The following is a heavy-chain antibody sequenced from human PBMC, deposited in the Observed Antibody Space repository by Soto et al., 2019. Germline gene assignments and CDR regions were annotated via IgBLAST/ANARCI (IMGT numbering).Heavy chain of an antibody. V-gene: IGHV3-30*18. CDR3: AKVVGIAARLYYYYYGMDV. CDR1: GFTCVSFG. Sequence: GGSLRLSCAASGFTCVSFGSRWVRQVPGKGLEWVAVISYDGSNKYYADSVKGRFTISRDNSKNTLYLQMNSLRAEDTAVYYCAKVVGIAARLYYYYYGMDVWGQGTTVTVSS. D-gene: IGHD6-6*01. CDR2: ISYDGSNK. J-gene: IGHJ6*02.